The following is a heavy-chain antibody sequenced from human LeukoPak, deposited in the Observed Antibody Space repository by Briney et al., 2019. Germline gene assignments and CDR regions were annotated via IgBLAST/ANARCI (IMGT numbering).Heavy chain of an antibody. CDR3: AKDRTPYSRSGGYYLGAFDI. V-gene: IGHV3-23*01. CDR1: GLTFSNYA. J-gene: IGHJ3*02. Sequence: GGSLRLSCAASGLTFSNYAMTWFRLAPGKGLEWVSSLSGSGGATWYAGSVKGRFTISRDNSKNTLYLRMNSLRAEDTAVYSCAKDRTPYSRSGGYYLGAFDIWGHGTLVTVSS. D-gene: IGHD3-10*01. CDR2: LSGSGGAT.